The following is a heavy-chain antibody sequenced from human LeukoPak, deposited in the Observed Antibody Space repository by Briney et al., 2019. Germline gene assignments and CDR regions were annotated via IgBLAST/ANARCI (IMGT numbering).Heavy chain of an antibody. CDR3: ARGYRYYGSGGYSNWFDP. V-gene: IGHV4-34*01. D-gene: IGHD3-10*01. Sequence: SETLSLTCAVFGGSFSGYYWSWIRQSPGKGLEWIGEINYSGSTNYSPSLKSRVTISIDTSKNQFSLELSSVTAADTAVYYCARGYRYYGSGGYSNWFDPWGQGTLVTVSS. CDR1: GGSFSGYY. J-gene: IGHJ5*02. CDR2: INYSGST.